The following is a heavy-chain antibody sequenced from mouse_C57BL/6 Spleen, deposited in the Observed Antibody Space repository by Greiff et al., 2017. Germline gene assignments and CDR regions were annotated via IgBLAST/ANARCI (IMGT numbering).Heavy chain of an antibody. J-gene: IGHJ4*01. CDR3: ARMWDGGYAMDY. CDR2: IDPSDSYT. V-gene: IGHV1-69*01. Sequence: QVQLQQPGAELVMPGASVKLSCKASGYTFTSYWMHWVKQRPGQGLEWIGEIDPSDSYTNYNQKFKGKSTLTVDKSSSTAYMQLSSLTSEDSAVYYCARMWDGGYAMDYWGQGTSVTVSS. D-gene: IGHD4-1*01. CDR1: GYTFTSYW.